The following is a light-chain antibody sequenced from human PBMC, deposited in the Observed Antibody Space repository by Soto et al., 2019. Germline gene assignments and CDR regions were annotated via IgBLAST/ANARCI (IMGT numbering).Light chain of an antibody. CDR3: QQFSSYPLT. Sequence: EIVLTQSPGTLSLSPGERATLSCRASQSVTTYLAWYQQKPGQAPRLLIYDASSRATGIPDRFRGGGSGTDFTLTISRLEPEDFAVYYCQQFSSYPLTFGGGTKVDIK. J-gene: IGKJ4*01. CDR2: DAS. V-gene: IGKV3-20*01. CDR1: QSVTTY.